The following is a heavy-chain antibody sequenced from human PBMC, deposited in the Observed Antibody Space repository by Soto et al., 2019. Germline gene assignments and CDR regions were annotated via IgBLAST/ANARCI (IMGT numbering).Heavy chain of an antibody. V-gene: IGHV1-18*01. Sequence: ASVKVSCRASGYTFTSYGISGVRQAPGQGLEWMGWISAYNSNTNYAQKLQGRVTMTTDTSTSTAYMELRSLRSDDTAVYYCARWHQLVSGWFDPLGQGTLLTVSP. CDR1: GYTFTSYG. CDR3: ARWHQLVSGWFDP. J-gene: IGHJ5*02. D-gene: IGHD1-1*01. CDR2: ISAYNSNT.